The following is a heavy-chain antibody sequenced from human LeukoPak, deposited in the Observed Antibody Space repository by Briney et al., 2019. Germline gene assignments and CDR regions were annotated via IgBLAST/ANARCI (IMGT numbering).Heavy chain of an antibody. J-gene: IGHJ5*02. V-gene: IGHV1-2*06. Sequence: GASVKVSCKASGYTFTGYYMHWVRQAPGQGLEWMGRINPNSGGTNYAQKFQGRVTMTRDTSISTAYMELSRLRSDDTAVYYCARRLVVPAAAGVNWFDPWGQGTLSPSPQ. CDR2: INPNSGGT. CDR3: ARRLVVPAAAGVNWFDP. CDR1: GYTFTGYY. D-gene: IGHD2-2*01.